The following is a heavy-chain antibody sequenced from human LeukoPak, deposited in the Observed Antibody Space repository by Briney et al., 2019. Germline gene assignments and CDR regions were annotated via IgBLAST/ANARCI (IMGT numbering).Heavy chain of an antibody. V-gene: IGHV3-30*18. Sequence: GGSLRLSCAASGFTFSSYGMHWVRQAPAKGLEWVAIISYDGSNKYYADSVKGRFTISRDNSKSTPYLQMNSLRAEDTAVYYCAKSTTVTQRGYFDYWGQGTLVTVSS. J-gene: IGHJ4*02. CDR2: ISYDGSNK. CDR1: GFTFSSYG. D-gene: IGHD4-17*01. CDR3: AKSTTVTQRGYFDY.